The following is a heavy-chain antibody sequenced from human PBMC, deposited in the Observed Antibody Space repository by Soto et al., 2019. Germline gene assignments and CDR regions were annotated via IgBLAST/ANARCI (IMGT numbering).Heavy chain of an antibody. CDR3: ARGRSNGAFDS. CDR1: GDSLNNFY. J-gene: IGHJ4*02. Sequence: QVQLQESGPGLVKPSGTLSLICTVSGDSLNNFYWSWIRQSPGQGLEWIAYIYANGNTNHNPSLQSRVAISIDTSKSQFSLNLTSVTAADTAVYFCARGRSNGAFDSWGQGALVTVSS. CDR2: IYANGNT. D-gene: IGHD1-26*01. V-gene: IGHV4-4*09.